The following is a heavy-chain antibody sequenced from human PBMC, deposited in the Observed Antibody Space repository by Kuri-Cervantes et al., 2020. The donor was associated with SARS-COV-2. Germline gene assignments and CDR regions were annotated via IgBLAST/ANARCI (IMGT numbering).Heavy chain of an antibody. CDR2: FYTTERI. CDR3: ARDVVHTYGWRAFDY. Sequence: SCTVSGGSISSSSYYWSWIRQPAGKGLEWIGRFYTTERINYNPSLKSRVTISVDTSKNQFSLRLTSVTAADTAVYYCARDVVHTYGWRAFDYWGQGSLVTVSS. D-gene: IGHD5-18*01. J-gene: IGHJ4*02. V-gene: IGHV4-61*02. CDR1: GGSISSSSYY.